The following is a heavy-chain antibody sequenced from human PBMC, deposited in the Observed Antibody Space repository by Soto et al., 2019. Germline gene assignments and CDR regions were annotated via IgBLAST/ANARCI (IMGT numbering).Heavy chain of an antibody. D-gene: IGHD5-12*01. Sequence: QVRLQESGPGLVKPSETLSLTCTVSGVSMISYYWSWIRQPPGRGLEWIGFIYYAGSTKYNPSLNYRVTISVDTTKNQFSLTVTSVTAADTAVYYCARRIEATETFDYWGQGTLVTVSS. J-gene: IGHJ4*02. V-gene: IGHV4-59*08. CDR2: IYYAGST. CDR3: ARRIEATETFDY. CDR1: GVSMISYY.